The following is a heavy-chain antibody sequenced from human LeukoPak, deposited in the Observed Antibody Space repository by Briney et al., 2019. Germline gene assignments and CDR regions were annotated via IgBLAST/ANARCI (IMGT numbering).Heavy chain of an antibody. V-gene: IGHV4-39*07. CDR1: GGSISSSSYY. J-gene: IGHJ4*02. Sequence: SETLSLTCTVSGGSISSSSYYWGWIRQPPGKGLKWIGSIYYSGSTYYNPSLKSRLTISADTSKNQFSLTLTSVTVADTAVYYCARDRSVGVLPAPPFDFWGQGTLVTVSS. D-gene: IGHD6-6*01. CDR3: ARDRSVGVLPAPPFDF. CDR2: IYYSGST.